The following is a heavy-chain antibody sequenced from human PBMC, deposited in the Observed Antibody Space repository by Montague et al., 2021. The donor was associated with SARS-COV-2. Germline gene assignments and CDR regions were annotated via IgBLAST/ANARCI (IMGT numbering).Heavy chain of an antibody. D-gene: IGHD3-22*01. CDR3: ARATRSIVVLNWFDP. CDR2: IYASGGT. J-gene: IGHJ5*02. CDR1: GESISGFY. V-gene: IGHV4-4*07. Sequence: ETLSLTCTVSGESISGFYWNWIRQPAGKGLEWIGRIYASGGTNSNPSLKSRVTMSVDTSKNEFSLKLSSVTAADTAVYYCARATRSIVVLNWFDPWGQGTLVTVSS.